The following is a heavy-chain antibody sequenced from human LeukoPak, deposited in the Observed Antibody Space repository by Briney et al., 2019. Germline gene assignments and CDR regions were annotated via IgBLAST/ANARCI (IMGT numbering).Heavy chain of an antibody. CDR2: INPNSGDT. Sequence: ASAKVSCKASGNTFTGYFMHWVRQAPGQGLEWMGWINPNSGDTNYAQKFQGRVTMTRDTSISTAYMELSRLISDDTAVYYCARDVSPDTSGNPDYWGQGTLVTVSS. CDR3: ARDVSPDTSGNPDY. V-gene: IGHV1-2*02. D-gene: IGHD3-22*01. CDR1: GNTFTGYF. J-gene: IGHJ4*02.